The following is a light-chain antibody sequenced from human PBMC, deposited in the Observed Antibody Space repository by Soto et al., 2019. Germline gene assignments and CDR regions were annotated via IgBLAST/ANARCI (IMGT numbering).Light chain of an antibody. Sequence: DIQMTQSPSSLSASVGDRVTITCRASQSVSNYLNWYQQKPGKAPTLLIYAASTLQSGVPSRISGSGSGTDFTLTISSLQPEDVATYYCQKYNSAPRTFGQGTKVDIK. CDR3: QKYNSAPRT. CDR1: QSVSNY. J-gene: IGKJ1*01. CDR2: AAS. V-gene: IGKV1-39*01.